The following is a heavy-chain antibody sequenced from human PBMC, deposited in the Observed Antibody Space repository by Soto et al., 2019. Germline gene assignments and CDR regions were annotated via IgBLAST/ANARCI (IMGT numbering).Heavy chain of an antibody. CDR2: ISGSGSRT. Sequence: GGSLRLSCAVSGFTFSSYAMSWVRQAPGKGLEWVSGISGSGSRTYYADSVKGRFTISRDNSKNTLYLQMNSLRAEDTAVYYCARATYAYCGGDCPIDYWGQGTLVTVSS. D-gene: IGHD2-21*02. CDR1: GFTFSSYA. V-gene: IGHV3-23*01. CDR3: ARATYAYCGGDCPIDY. J-gene: IGHJ4*02.